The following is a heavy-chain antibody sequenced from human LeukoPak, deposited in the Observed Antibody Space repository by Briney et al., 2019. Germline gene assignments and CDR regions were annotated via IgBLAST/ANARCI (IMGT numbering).Heavy chain of an antibody. CDR3: ARGRQGAKTRYFDL. CDR1: GIIFSNYA. CDR2: ISSDGGST. D-gene: IGHD1-26*01. J-gene: IGHJ2*01. Sequence: GGSLRLSCAASGIIFSNYAMHWVRQGPGKGLECISTISSDGGSTYYANSVKGRFTISRDNSKNTLYLRMGSLRAEDMAVYYCARGRQGAKTRYFDLWGRGTRVTVSS. V-gene: IGHV3-64*01.